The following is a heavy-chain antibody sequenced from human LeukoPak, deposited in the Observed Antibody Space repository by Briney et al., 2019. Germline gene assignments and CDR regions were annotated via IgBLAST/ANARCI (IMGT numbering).Heavy chain of an antibody. Sequence: ASVKVSCKASGYTFTSYDINWVRQATGQGLEWMGWMNPNSGNTAFTHKFQGRVTMTRNISVSTAYMELISLRSEDTAVYYCATFPRGRAFDVWGQGTMVTVSS. CDR2: MNPNSGNT. D-gene: IGHD3-10*01. CDR3: ATFPRGRAFDV. J-gene: IGHJ3*01. V-gene: IGHV1-8*01. CDR1: GYTFTSYD.